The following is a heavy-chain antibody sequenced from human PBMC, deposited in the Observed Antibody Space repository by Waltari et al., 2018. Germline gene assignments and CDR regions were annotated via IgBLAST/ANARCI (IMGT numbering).Heavy chain of an antibody. CDR1: GYIFTGPF. J-gene: IGHJ4*02. D-gene: IGHD2-21*01. CDR2: ISPKSGDT. V-gene: IGHV1-2*02. CDR3: ARDWGVVAAYNAFDF. Sequence: QIQLVQSGAEVKKPGASVTVSCKAHGYIFTGPFIHWVRHTPGQGLEWMGWISPKSGDTNYAQKFKGRITMTRDTSINTVYLELKRLTSADTAVYFCARDWGVVAAYNAFDFWGQGTLVTVSS.